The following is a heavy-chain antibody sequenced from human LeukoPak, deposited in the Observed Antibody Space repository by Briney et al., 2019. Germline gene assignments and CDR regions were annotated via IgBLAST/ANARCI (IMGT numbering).Heavy chain of an antibody. CDR3: ARDSGEFVVVVPAAMDGAFDI. CDR1: GYSISSGYY. CDR2: IYHSGTT. D-gene: IGHD2-2*01. Sequence: SETLSLTCTVSGYSISSGYYWGWIRQPPGRGLEWMGSIYHSGTTYYNPSLTSRVTISADTSKNQFSLKLSSVIAADTALYYCARDSGEFVVVVPAAMDGAFDIWGQGTMVTVSS. J-gene: IGHJ3*02. V-gene: IGHV4-38-2*02.